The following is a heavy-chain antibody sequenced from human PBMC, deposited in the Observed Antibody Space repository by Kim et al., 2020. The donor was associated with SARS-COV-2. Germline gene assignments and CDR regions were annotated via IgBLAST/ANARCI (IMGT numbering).Heavy chain of an antibody. CDR1: GFTVSSNY. V-gene: IGHV3-53*01. Sequence: GGSLRLSCAASGFTVSSNYMSWVRQAPGKGLEWVSVIYSGGSTYYADSVKGRFTISRDNSKNTLYLQMNSLRAEDTAVYYCARGPRMIVPVMRWFDPWGQGTLVTVSS. D-gene: IGHD3-22*01. CDR3: ARGPRMIVPVMRWFDP. J-gene: IGHJ5*02. CDR2: IYSGGST.